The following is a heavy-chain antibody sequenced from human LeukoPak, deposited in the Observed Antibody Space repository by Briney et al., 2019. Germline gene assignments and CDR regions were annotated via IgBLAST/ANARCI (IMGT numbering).Heavy chain of an antibody. V-gene: IGHV4-4*02. CDR2: IYHSGST. D-gene: IGHD3-3*01. J-gene: IGHJ4*02. CDR1: GGSISSGNW. CDR3: ARGPVLDF. Sequence: SETLSLTCAVSGGSISSGNWWTWVRPSPGKGLEWIGDIYHSGSTNYNPSLKSRVTISVDKSKNQFSLRLSSLTAADTAVYYCARGPVLDFWGQGTLVTVSS.